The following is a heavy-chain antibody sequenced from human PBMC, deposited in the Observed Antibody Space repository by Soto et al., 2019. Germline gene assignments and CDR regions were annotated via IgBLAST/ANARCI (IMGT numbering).Heavy chain of an antibody. CDR1: GFSLSTSGVH. V-gene: IGHV2-5*02. J-gene: IGHJ4*02. D-gene: IGHD6-13*01. CDR3: AHPGNKAAAGYYFDY. Sequence: SGPTLVNPTQTLTLTCTFSGFSLSTSGVHVGWIRQPPGKALEWLGLIYWDDDKRYSPFLKSRLIITKDTSKDQVVLTLTNVDPVDTATYYCAHPGNKAAAGYYFDYWGQGILVTVS. CDR2: IYWDDDK.